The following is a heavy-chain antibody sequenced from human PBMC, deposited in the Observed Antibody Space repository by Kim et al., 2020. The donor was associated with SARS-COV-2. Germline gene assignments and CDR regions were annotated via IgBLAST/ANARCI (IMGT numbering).Heavy chain of an antibody. CDR3: ATRPGGDRPWDY. V-gene: IGHV1-69*13. CDR2: IIPIFGTA. Sequence: SVKVSCKASGGTFSSYAISWVRQAPGQGLEWMGGIIPIFGTANYAQKFQGRVTITADESTITAYMELSSLRSEDTAVYYCATRPGGDRPWDYWGQGTLVTVSS. J-gene: IGHJ4*02. D-gene: IGHD2-21*02. CDR1: GGTFSSYA.